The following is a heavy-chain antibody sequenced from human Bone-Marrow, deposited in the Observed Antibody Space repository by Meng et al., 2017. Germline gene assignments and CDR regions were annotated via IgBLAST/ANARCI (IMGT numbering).Heavy chain of an antibody. CDR2: IQISGST. V-gene: IGHV4-4*07. CDR1: GGSISSDY. D-gene: IGHD3-10*01. Sequence: SETLSLTCTVSGGSISSDYWSWIRQPAGKGLEWIGRIQISGSTNYNPSLKSRVTMSVDTTKNQFSLKLSSVTAADTAVYYCARVFVGGSADYWGQGTLVTVSS. J-gene: IGHJ4*02. CDR3: ARVFVGGSADY.